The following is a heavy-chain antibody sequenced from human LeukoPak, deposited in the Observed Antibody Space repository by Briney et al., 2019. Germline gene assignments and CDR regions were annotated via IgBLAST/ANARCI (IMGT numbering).Heavy chain of an antibody. D-gene: IGHD2-15*01. Sequence: GGSLRPSCAASGFTFSSYAMHWVRQAPGKGLEWVAVISYDGSNKYYADSVKGRFTISRDNSKNTLYLQMNSLRAEDTAVYYCARGWEHIVGVVAATHFDYWGQGTLVTVSS. CDR3: ARGWEHIVGVVAATHFDY. CDR1: GFTFSSYA. CDR2: ISYDGSNK. J-gene: IGHJ4*02. V-gene: IGHV3-30*04.